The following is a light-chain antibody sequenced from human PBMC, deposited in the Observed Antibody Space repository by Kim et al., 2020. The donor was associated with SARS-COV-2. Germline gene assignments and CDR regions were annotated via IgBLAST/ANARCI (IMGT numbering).Light chain of an antibody. CDR1: SSDVGAYND. CDR2: DVN. CDR3: SSYATTRSYV. Sequence: GQYITSSCTGTSSDVGAYNDVSWYQHHPGKAPKLMIFDVNNRPSGLSNRFSGSKSGNTASLTISGLQAEDEADYYCSSYATTRSYVFGTGTKVTVL. J-gene: IGLJ1*01. V-gene: IGLV2-14*03.